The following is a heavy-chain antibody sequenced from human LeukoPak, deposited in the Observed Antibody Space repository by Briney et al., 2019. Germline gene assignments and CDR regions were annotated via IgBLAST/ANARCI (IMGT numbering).Heavy chain of an antibody. Sequence: PSETLSLTCAVYGGSFSGYYWSWIREPPGKGLEWVSAISGSGGSTYYADSVKGRFTISRDNSKNTLYLQMNSLRAEDTAVYYCAKDVRLVRGVNYGSIIDYFDYWGQGTLVTVSS. V-gene: IGHV3-23*01. D-gene: IGHD3-10*01. CDR3: AKDVRLVRGVNYGSIIDYFDY. CDR2: ISGSGGST. CDR1: GGSFSGYY. J-gene: IGHJ4*02.